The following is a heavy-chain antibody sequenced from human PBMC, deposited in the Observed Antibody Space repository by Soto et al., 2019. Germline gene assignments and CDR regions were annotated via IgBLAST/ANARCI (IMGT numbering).Heavy chain of an antibody. Sequence: QVQLVQSGAEVKKPGASVKVSCKASGYTFSTYGISWVRQAPGQGLEWMGWISVYNGNTKYAQKLQGRVTMTADTFTSTAYMELRSLRSDDTAVYYCARSPNYYYYMDVWGKGTTVTVSS. V-gene: IGHV1-18*01. CDR3: ARSPNYYYYMDV. CDR1: GYTFSTYG. J-gene: IGHJ6*03. CDR2: ISVYNGNT.